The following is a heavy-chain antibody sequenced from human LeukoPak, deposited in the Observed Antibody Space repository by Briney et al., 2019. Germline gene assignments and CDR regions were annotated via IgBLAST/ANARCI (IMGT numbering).Heavy chain of an antibody. D-gene: IGHD3-9*01. V-gene: IGHV3-66*01. CDR1: GFTVSSNY. Sequence: GGSLRLSCAASGFTVSSNYMSWVRRAPGKGLEWVSVIYSGGSTYYADSVKGRFTISRDNSKNTLYLQMNSLRAEDTAVYYCAREQPTPRLGNPFDYWGQGTLVTVSS. CDR3: AREQPTPRLGNPFDY. CDR2: IYSGGST. J-gene: IGHJ4*02.